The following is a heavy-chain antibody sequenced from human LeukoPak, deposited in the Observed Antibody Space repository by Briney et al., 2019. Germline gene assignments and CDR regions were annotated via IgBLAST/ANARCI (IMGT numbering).Heavy chain of an antibody. CDR1: SYSISSIPY. CDR2: IYHSGTT. CDR3: ARVKAKLVRGYSGQDIDY. Sequence: SETLSLTCAVSSYSISSIPYWGWIRQSPGKGLEWIGTIYHSGTTYYNPSLKSRLTISVDTSKNQFSLRLSSVTAADTAVYYCARVKAKLVRGYSGQDIDYWGQGTLVTVSS. D-gene: IGHD5-12*01. V-gene: IGHV4-38-2*01. J-gene: IGHJ4*02.